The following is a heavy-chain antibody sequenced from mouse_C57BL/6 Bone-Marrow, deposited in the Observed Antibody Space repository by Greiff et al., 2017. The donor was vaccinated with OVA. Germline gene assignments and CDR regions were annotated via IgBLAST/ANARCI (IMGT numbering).Heavy chain of an antibody. CDR2: IYSRDGST. V-gene: IGHV1-78*01. J-gene: IGHJ2*01. Sequence: QVQLKESDAELVKPGASVKLSCMVSGFTFTDYTIHWMSQSPEQGLEWIGYIYSRDGSTAYNDTFNGKATLTADKTYSTAYMQLNSLTSEDSAVYFCARYGLWLRRGGFDYWGQGTTLTVSS. D-gene: IGHD2-2*01. CDR3: ARYGLWLRRGGFDY. CDR1: GFTFTDYT.